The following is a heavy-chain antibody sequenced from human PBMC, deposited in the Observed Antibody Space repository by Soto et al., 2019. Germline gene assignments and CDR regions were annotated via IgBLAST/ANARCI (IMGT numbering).Heavy chain of an antibody. V-gene: IGHV4-31*03. CDR1: GSSISRGSYY. CDR2: IYHSGTT. D-gene: IGHD2-2*01. Sequence: SETLSLTCTVSGSSISRGSYYLSWIRQHPGKGLEWIGYIYHSGTTYYNPSLKSRVTIPVDTSKNQFSLKLTSVTAADTAVYNCARVRGNQLLGWFDPWGQGTLVTVSS. J-gene: IGHJ5*02. CDR3: ARVRGNQLLGWFDP.